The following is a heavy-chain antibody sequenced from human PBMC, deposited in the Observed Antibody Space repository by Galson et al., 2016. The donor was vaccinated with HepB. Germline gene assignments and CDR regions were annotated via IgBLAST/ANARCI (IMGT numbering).Heavy chain of an antibody. CDR1: GFTFSLYS. Sequence: SLRLSCAASGFTFSLYSMNWVRQAPGKGLEWVSSVNDNSDYMYYIDSVKGRFTISRDNAKNSVYLHMNSLSADDTAVYYCARGARYSDTSGYSPSYWGRGTLVTVSS. V-gene: IGHV3-21*01. J-gene: IGHJ4*02. D-gene: IGHD3-22*01. CDR3: ARGARYSDTSGYSPSY. CDR2: VNDNSDYM.